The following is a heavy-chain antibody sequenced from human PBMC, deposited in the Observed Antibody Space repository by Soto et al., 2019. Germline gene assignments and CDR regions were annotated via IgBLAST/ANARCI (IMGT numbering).Heavy chain of an antibody. J-gene: IGHJ4*02. CDR1: GLTFGSYA. CDR3: AKDTDSWSGYGPFY. D-gene: IGHD3-3*01. V-gene: IGHV3-23*01. CDR2: ISGSGGST. Sequence: GGSLKLSCAASGLTFGSYAMSWVRQAPGKGLEWVSAISGSGGSTYYADSVKGRFTISRDNSKNTLYLQMNSLRAEDTAVYYCAKDTDSWSGYGPFYWGQGTLVTVSS.